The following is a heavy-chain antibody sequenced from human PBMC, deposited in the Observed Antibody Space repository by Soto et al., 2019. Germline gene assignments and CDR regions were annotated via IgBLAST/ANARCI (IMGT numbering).Heavy chain of an antibody. D-gene: IGHD3-9*01. V-gene: IGHV4-39*01. CDR3: GRLEGLATISYYFDY. J-gene: IGHJ4*02. CDR1: GGSVSSSSYD. CDR2: VYYSGST. Sequence: WETLSLTXTVSGGSVSSSSYDWGWVRQRPGKGLEWIGSVYYSGSTYYNPSLESRVTISVDKSENQFSLKLMSVSAADTAVYYCGRLEGLATISYYFDYWGQGALVTVSS.